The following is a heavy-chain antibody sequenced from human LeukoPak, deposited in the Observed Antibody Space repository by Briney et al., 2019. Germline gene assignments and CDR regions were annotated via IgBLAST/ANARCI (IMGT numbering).Heavy chain of an antibody. D-gene: IGHD2-15*01. CDR2: IWYDGTII. J-gene: IGHJ3*01. Sequence: PGGSLRLSCAASGFTFSSYGMHWVRQAPGKGLEWVAVIWYDGTIIYYADSVNGRLTISRENSKNTLYLQMNSLRAEDTAVYYWARDFCSGGSCYPDVFDVWGQGTMVTVSS. CDR3: ARDFCSGGSCYPDVFDV. CDR1: GFTFSSYG. V-gene: IGHV3-33*01.